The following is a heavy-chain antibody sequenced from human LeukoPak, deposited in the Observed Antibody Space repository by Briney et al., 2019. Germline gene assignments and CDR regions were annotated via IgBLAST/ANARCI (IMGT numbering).Heavy chain of an antibody. CDR1: GGSISSYY. Sequence: SETLSLTCTVSGGSISSYYWSWIRQPPGKGLEWIGYIYYSGSTNYNPSLKSRVTISVDTSKNQFSLKLSSVTAADTAVYYCASPAPDYYDSSGPSFDYWGQGTLVTVSS. V-gene: IGHV4-59*12. CDR2: IYYSGST. D-gene: IGHD3-22*01. J-gene: IGHJ4*02. CDR3: ASPAPDYYDSSGPSFDY.